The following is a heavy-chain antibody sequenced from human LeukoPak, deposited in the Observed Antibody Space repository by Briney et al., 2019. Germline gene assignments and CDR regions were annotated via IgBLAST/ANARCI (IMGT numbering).Heavy chain of an antibody. CDR1: GFTFKNYA. CDR3: AIGVYDSSGYYLDY. Sequence: PGGSLRLSCAASGFTFKNYAMNWVRQSPGQGLEWVSTISGDAVTSWYADSVKGRFTVSRDNSKNIVFLQMNNLRAEDTAVYYCAIGVYDSSGYYLDYWGQGTLVTVSS. V-gene: IGHV3-23*01. D-gene: IGHD3-22*01. J-gene: IGHJ4*02. CDR2: ISGDAVTS.